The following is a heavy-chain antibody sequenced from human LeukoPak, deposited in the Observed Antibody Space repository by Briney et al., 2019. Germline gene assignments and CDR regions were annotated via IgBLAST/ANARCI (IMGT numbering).Heavy chain of an antibody. CDR3: ARDYYGSGSPFDP. J-gene: IGHJ5*02. CDR2: IYYSGST. CDR1: GGSISSYY. Sequence: SETLSLTCTVSGGSISSYYWSWIRQPPGKGLEWIGYIYYSGSTNYNPSLKSRVTISVDTPQNQFSLKLSSVTAADTAVYYCARDYYGSGSPFDPWGQGTLVTVSS. V-gene: IGHV4-59*01. D-gene: IGHD3-10*01.